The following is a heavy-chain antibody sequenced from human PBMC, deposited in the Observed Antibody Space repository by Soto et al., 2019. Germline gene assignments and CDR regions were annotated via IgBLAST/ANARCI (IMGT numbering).Heavy chain of an antibody. CDR2: ISGSGGST. D-gene: IGHD6-19*01. CDR3: AKIRAVAGTPYFDY. J-gene: IGHJ4*02. CDR1: GFTFSSYA. V-gene: IGHV3-23*01. Sequence: EVQLLESGGGLVQPGGSLRLSCAASGFTFSSYAMSWVRQAPGKGLEWVSAISGSGGSTYYADSVKGRFTISRDNSKNSLYLQMNSLRAEDTALYYCAKIRAVAGTPYFDYWGQGTLVTVSS.